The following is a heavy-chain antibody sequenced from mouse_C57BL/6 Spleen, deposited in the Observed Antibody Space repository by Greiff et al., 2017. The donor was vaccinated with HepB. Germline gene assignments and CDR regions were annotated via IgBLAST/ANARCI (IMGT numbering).Heavy chain of an antibody. V-gene: IGHV1-18*01. CDR3: ASGLHWAYDPVFAY. D-gene: IGHD2-12*01. J-gene: IGHJ3*01. CDR2: INHNNGGT. Sequence: EVQLQQSGPELVKPGASVKIPCKASGYTFTDYNMDWVKESHGKSVEWIGDINHNNGGTIYNQKFKSKATLMVDKPSSTAYMGLRRLTSEETAVYYCASGLHWAYDPVFAYWPQGTLVTVPA. CDR1: GYTFTDYN.